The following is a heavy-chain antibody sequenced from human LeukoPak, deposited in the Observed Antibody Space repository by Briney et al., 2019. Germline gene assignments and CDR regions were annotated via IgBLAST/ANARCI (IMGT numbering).Heavy chain of an antibody. J-gene: IGHJ4*02. CDR3: AMAAAGTHFDY. Sequence: ASVKVSCKASAYTFTNYYIHWLRQAPGQGLEWMGTINPSAGTTSNAQKFQGRVTMTRDMSTSTVYMELSSLRSEDTAVYFCAMAAAGTHFDYWGQGTLVTVSS. D-gene: IGHD6-13*01. CDR2: INPSAGTT. V-gene: IGHV1-46*01. CDR1: AYTFTNYY.